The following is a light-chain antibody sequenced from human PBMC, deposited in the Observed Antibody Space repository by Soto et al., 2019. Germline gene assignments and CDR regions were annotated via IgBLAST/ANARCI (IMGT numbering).Light chain of an antibody. V-gene: IGKV1-33*01. J-gene: IGKJ4*01. CDR3: QQYDNLPIT. Sequence: DIXRTQYQSKLSXXXXXXXXXTCQVSQDISNYLNWYQQKXGKAPKLLIYDASXLEKGVPARFSGSGSGTDFTFTISSLQTEDIATYYCQQYDNLPITFGGGTKVDIK. CDR1: QDISNY. CDR2: DAS.